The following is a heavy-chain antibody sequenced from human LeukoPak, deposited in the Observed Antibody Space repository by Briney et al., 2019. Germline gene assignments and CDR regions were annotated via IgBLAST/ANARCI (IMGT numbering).Heavy chain of an antibody. CDR3: ARRLSLAPQWELPRAYYYYGMDV. D-gene: IGHD1-26*01. CDR1: GGSISSSSYY. J-gene: IGHJ6*02. Sequence: SETLSLTCTVSGGSISSSSYYWGWIRQPPGKGLEWIGSIYYSGSTYYNPSLKSRVTISVDTSKNQFSLKLSSVTAADTAVYYCARRLSLAPQWELPRAYYYYGMDVWGQGTTVTVSS. CDR2: IYYSGST. V-gene: IGHV4-39*01.